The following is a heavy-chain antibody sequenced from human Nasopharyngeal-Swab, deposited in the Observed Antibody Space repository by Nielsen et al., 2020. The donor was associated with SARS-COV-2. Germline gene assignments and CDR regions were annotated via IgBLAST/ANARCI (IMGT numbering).Heavy chain of an antibody. V-gene: IGHV3-48*01. CDR1: GITFSSYS. D-gene: IGHD3-10*01. CDR2: ISSSSSTI. J-gene: IGHJ6*02. CDR3: ARGASDYGSGSYFAEDYYYYGMDV. Sequence: GGSLRLSCTASGITFSSYSMNWVRQAPGKGLEWVSYISSSSSTIYYADSVKGRFTISRDNAKNTLYLQMNSLRAEDTAVYYCARGASDYGSGSYFAEDYYYYGMDVWGQGTTVTVSS.